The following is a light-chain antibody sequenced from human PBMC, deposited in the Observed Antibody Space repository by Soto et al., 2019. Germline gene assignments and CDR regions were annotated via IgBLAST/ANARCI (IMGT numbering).Light chain of an antibody. CDR1: SSNIGSNY. Sequence: QPVLTQPPSASGTPGQRVTISCSGSSSNIGSNYVYWYQQLPGTAPKLLIYRNNQRPSGVPDRFSGSKSGTSASLAISGLRSEDEADYYCAAWDDSPVVFGGGTKLTVL. CDR2: RNN. CDR3: AAWDDSPVV. V-gene: IGLV1-47*01. J-gene: IGLJ2*01.